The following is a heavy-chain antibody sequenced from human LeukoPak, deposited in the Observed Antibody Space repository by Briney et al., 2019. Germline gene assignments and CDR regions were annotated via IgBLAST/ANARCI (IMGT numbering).Heavy chain of an antibody. V-gene: IGHV1-8*01. Sequence: ASVKVPCKASGYTFTSYDINWVRQATGQGLEWMGWMNPNSGNTGYAQKFQGRVTMTRNTSISTAYMELSSLRSEDTAVYYCARGQITMVRGVIRKYYFDYWGQGTLVTVSS. CDR3: ARGQITMVRGVIRKYYFDY. D-gene: IGHD3-10*01. CDR1: GYTFTSYD. CDR2: MNPNSGNT. J-gene: IGHJ4*02.